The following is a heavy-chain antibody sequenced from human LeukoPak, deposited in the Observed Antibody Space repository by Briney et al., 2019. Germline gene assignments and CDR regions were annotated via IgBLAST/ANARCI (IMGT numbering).Heavy chain of an antibody. V-gene: IGHV3-30*04. CDR2: ISYDGSNK. CDR3: ASSIAAAGTVDY. D-gene: IGHD6-13*01. J-gene: IGHJ4*02. CDR1: GFTFSSYA. Sequence: PGGSLRLSCAASGFTFSSYAMHWVRQAPGKGLEWVAVISYDGSNKYYADSVKGRFTISRDNSKNTLYLQMNSLRAGDTAVYYCASSIAAAGTVDYWGQGTLVTVSS.